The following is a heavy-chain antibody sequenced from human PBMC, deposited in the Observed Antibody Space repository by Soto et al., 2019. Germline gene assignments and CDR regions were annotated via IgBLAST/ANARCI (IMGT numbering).Heavy chain of an antibody. CDR2: ISSSSSYI. V-gene: IGHV3-21*01. Sequence: GGSLRLSCAASGFTFSSYSMNWVRQAPGKGLEWVSSISSSSSYIYYADSVKGRFTIPSDNAKNSLYLQMNSLRAEDTAVYYCARGLRSSSSQRRPQFDYWGQGTLVTVSS. CDR1: GFTFSSYS. D-gene: IGHD6-6*01. CDR3: ARGLRSSSSQRRPQFDY. J-gene: IGHJ4*02.